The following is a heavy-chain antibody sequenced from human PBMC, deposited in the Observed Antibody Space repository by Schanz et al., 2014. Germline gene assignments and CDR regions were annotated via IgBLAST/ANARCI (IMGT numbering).Heavy chain of an antibody. J-gene: IGHJ4*02. Sequence: QVHLVESGGGVVRPGGSLRLSCAASRFTFNAYDMYWIRQAPGKGLEWVAFIRYDGSSKYYADSVRGRFTISRDNAKNSLYLQMNSLRAEDTAVYYCARDKGGYYPFDYWGQGTLVTVSS. D-gene: IGHD3-3*01. CDR2: IRYDGSSK. CDR3: ARDKGGYYPFDY. V-gene: IGHV3-30*02. CDR1: RFTFNAYD.